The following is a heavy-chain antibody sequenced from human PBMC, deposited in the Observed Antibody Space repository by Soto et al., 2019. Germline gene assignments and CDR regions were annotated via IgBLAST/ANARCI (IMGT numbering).Heavy chain of an antibody. CDR2: IIPVFQTA. D-gene: IGHD3-22*01. V-gene: IGHV1-69*01. J-gene: IGHJ4*02. CDR1: GGLFSSYP. Sequence: QEQLVQSGVEVTKPGSSVKVSCKASGGLFSSYPISWVRQVPGQGLEWMGGIIPVFQTAYYTQRFQGRVTITADESTNTAYRELSSLRSEDTGIYYCARGGSGYTWFNEFWGQGTLVTVSS. CDR3: ARGGSGYTWFNEF.